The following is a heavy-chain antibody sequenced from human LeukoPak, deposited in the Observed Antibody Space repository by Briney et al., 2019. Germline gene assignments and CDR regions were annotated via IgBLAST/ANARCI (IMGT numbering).Heavy chain of an antibody. Sequence: GGSLRLSCAVSGLTFSTYWMHWVRQAPGKGLVWVSRINTDGSATSYADSVKGRFTISRDNAKNTLYLQMNSLRAEDTAVYYCARVYGSESYYTLGYWGQGALVTVSS. CDR2: INTDGSAT. CDR1: GLTFSTYW. D-gene: IGHD3-10*01. CDR3: ARVYGSESYYTLGY. V-gene: IGHV3-74*01. J-gene: IGHJ4*02.